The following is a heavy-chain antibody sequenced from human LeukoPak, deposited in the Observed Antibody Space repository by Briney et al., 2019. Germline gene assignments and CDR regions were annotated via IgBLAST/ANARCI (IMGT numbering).Heavy chain of an antibody. CDR2: ISTYNGNT. D-gene: IGHD2-21*01. Sequence: ASVKVSCKASGYTFINYDISWVRQAPGPGLEWMGWISTYNGNTNYALELQGRVTMTTDRSTSTAYMEVRSLRSDDTAVYYCARDGGPPRTFRYNGLDVWGQGTTVTVSS. CDR1: GYTFINYD. J-gene: IGHJ6*02. CDR3: ARDGGPPRTFRYNGLDV. V-gene: IGHV1-18*01.